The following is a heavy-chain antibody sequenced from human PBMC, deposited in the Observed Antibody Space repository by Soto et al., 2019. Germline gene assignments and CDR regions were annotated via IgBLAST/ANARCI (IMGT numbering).Heavy chain of an antibody. CDR2: ITHRGST. D-gene: IGHD3-22*01. CDR1: GESFGGYY. J-gene: IGHJ5*02. CDR3: ARDGYYDCCSYSSSSWFDP. Sequence: PSETLSLTCNVSGESFGGYYWSWIRQSPGKGLEWIGDITHRGSTNYNPSLKSRVTLSVDTSKSQFSLKLSSVTAADTAVYYCARDGYYDCCSYSSSSWFDPWAQEDVVTVSS. V-gene: IGHV4-34*01.